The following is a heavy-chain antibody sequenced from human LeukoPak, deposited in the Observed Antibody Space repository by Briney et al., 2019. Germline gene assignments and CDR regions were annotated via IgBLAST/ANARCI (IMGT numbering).Heavy chain of an antibody. CDR3: ARHSGSGSYPYYYYYMDV. CDR1: GFTFDDYG. CDR2: INWNGGST. Sequence: PGGSLRLSCAASGFTFDDYGMSWVRQAPGKGLEWVSGINWNGGSTGYADSVKGRFTISRDNAKNSLYLQMNSLRAEDTALYYCARHSGSGSYPYYYYYMDVWGKGTTVTVSS. D-gene: IGHD3-10*01. V-gene: IGHV3-20*04. J-gene: IGHJ6*03.